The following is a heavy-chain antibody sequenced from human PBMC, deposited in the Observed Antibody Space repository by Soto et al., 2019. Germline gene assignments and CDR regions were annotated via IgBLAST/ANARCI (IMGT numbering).Heavy chain of an antibody. J-gene: IGHJ4*02. CDR1: GFTFSSYW. Sequence: EVQLVESGGGLVQPGGSLRLSCAASGFTFSSYWMSWVRQAPGKGLEWVANIKQDGSDKYYVDSVKGRFTISRDKAKNSLYLQMNSLRAEDTAVYYWARVQSLAVVYWGQGTLVTVTS. CDR3: ARVQSLAVVY. D-gene: IGHD6-19*01. CDR2: IKQDGSDK. V-gene: IGHV3-7*01.